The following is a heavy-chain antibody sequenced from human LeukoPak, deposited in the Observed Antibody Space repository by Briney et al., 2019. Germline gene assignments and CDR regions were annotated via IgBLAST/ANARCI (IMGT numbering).Heavy chain of an antibody. CDR1: GGTFSSYA. J-gene: IGHJ3*02. Sequence: GASVKVSCKASGGTFSSYAISWVRQAPGQGLEGMGGIIPIFGTANYAQKFQGRVTITADKSTSTAYMELSSLRSEDTAVYYCASLRGSYLTCRGVGDERCDAFDIWGQGTMVTVSS. D-gene: IGHD1-26*01. CDR2: IIPIFGTA. V-gene: IGHV1-69*06. CDR3: ASLRGSYLTCRGVGDERCDAFDI.